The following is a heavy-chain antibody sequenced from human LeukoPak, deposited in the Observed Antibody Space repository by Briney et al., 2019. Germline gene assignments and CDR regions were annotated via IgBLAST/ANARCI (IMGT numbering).Heavy chain of an antibody. CDR3: ASCYGDFVLFDY. V-gene: IGHV4-30-4*01. J-gene: IGHJ4*02. CDR1: GGSISSGDYY. Sequence: PSQTLSLTCTVSGGSISSGDYYWSWIRQPPGKGLEWIGYIYYSGSTYYNPSLKSRVTISVDTSKNQFSLKLSPVTAADTAVYYCASCYGDFVLFDYWGQGTLVTVSS. CDR2: IYYSGST. D-gene: IGHD4-17*01.